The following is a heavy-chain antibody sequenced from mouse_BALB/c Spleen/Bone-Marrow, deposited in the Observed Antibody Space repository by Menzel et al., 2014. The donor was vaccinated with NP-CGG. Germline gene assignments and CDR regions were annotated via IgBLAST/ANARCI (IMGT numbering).Heavy chain of an antibody. J-gene: IGHJ1*01. Sequence: VQLQQSGPELVKPGASVKMSSKASGYTFTSYVMHWVKQKPGQGLEWIGNINPYNDGTKYNEKFKGKATLTSDKSSSTAFMELSSLTSEDSAVYYCARSLYGYDWYFDVWGAGTTVTVSS. CDR1: GYTFTSYV. CDR2: INPYNDGT. CDR3: ARSLYGYDWYFDV. V-gene: IGHV1-14*01. D-gene: IGHD2-2*01.